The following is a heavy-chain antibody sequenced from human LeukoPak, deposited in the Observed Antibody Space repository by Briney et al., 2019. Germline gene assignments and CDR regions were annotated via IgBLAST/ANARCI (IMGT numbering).Heavy chain of an antibody. J-gene: IGHJ4*02. D-gene: IGHD2-15*01. V-gene: IGHV1-69*13. CDR2: IIPIFGTA. CDR3: ATGYCSGGSCYALYY. CDR1: GGTFSSYA. Sequence: SVKVSCKASGGTFSSYAISWVRQAPGQGLEWMGGIIPIFGTANYAQKFQGRVTITADESTSTAYMELSSLRSEDTAVYYCATGYCSGGSCYALYYWGQGTLVTVSS.